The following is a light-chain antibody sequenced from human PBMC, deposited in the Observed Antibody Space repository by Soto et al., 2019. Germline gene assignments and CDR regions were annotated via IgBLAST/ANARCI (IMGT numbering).Light chain of an antibody. J-gene: IGLJ2*01. V-gene: IGLV4-69*01. CDR1: SGHSSYA. Sequence: QPVLTQSPSASASLGASVKLTCTLSSGHSSYAIAWHQQQPEKGPRYLMKVDSDGSHTKGDGIPDRFSGSSSGSERYLHISSLQSEDEADYYCQTLGTGIHVVFGGGTKLTVL. CDR2: VDSDGSH. CDR3: QTLGTGIHVV.